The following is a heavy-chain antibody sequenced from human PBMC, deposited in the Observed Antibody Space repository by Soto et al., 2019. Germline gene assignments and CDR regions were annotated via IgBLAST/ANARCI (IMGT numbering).Heavy chain of an antibody. J-gene: IGHJ5*02. CDR3: ARCSPTTVTTWFDP. CDR1: GGTFSNFA. D-gene: IGHD4-17*01. Sequence: QLQLVQSGAEVKKPGSSVKVSCKASGGTFSNFAINWVRQAPGQGLEWMGGIIPVFGKAKYAQKFQGRVQFTADESTSTAYMEVNSLTSEDTAVYYCARCSPTTVTTWFDPWGQGTLVTVSS. V-gene: IGHV1-69*01. CDR2: IIPVFGKA.